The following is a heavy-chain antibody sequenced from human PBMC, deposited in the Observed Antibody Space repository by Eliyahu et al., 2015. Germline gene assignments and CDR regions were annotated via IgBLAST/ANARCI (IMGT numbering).Heavy chain of an antibody. V-gene: IGHV1-69*01. J-gene: IGHJ5*02. Sequence: LEWMGGIIPIFGTANYAQKFQGRVTITADESTSTAYMELSSLRSEDTAVYYCARLTVVHLYNWFDPWGQGTLVTVSP. CDR2: IIPIFGTA. D-gene: IGHD3-22*01. CDR3: ARLTVVHLYNWFDP.